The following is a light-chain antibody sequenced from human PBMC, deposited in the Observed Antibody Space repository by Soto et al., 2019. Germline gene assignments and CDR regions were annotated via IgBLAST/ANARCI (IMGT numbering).Light chain of an antibody. CDR1: SSDIGAYNY. J-gene: IGLJ1*01. CDR3: SSYTTSLTLV. Sequence: QSALTQPASVSGSPGQSITISCTGTSSDIGAYNYVSWYQQHPGKAPKLMIYDVTNRPSGVSNRFSGSKSGNTASLTISGLQAEDEADYYCSSYTTSLTLVFGTGTKLTVL. CDR2: DVT. V-gene: IGLV2-14*03.